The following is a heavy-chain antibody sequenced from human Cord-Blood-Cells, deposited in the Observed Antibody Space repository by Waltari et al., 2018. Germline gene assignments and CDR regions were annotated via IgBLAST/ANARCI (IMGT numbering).Heavy chain of an antibody. CDR2: IYCGGST. D-gene: IGHD3-3*01. CDR1: GFTVSSHY. V-gene: IGHV3-53*01. J-gene: IGHJ3*02. Sequence: EVQLVESGGGLIEPGGSLRLSCAASGFTVSSHYMSWVRKAPGQGLEWVSFIYCGGSTYYAESVKGRFTISRDNSKNTLYLEMNSLRAEDTAVYYCARDRLFGVVPDAFDIWAQGTRVTVSS. CDR3: ARDRLFGVVPDAFDI.